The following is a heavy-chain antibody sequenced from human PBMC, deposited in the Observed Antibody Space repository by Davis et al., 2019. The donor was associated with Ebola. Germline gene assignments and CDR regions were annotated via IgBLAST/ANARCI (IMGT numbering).Heavy chain of an antibody. CDR3: ARDRRDGYNYNYYYYGMDV. CDR1: GYTFISYG. D-gene: IGHD5-24*01. V-gene: IGHV1-18*01. CDR2: ISGYNGNT. Sequence: ASVKVSCKASGYTFISYGITWVRQAPGQGLEWMGWISGYNGNTNYAQNLQGRVTMTTDTSTSTAYMELRGLRSDDTAVYYCARDRRDGYNYNYYYYGMDVWGQGTTVTVSS. J-gene: IGHJ6*02.